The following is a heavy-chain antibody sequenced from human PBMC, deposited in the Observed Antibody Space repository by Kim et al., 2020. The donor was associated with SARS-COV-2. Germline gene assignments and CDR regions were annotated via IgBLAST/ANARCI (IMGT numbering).Heavy chain of an antibody. J-gene: IGHJ3*02. D-gene: IGHD3-22*01. V-gene: IGHV4-39*07. Sequence: KSRVTISVDTSKNQFSLKLSSVTAADTAVYYCANGAYYYDSSGYSNVFDIWGQGTMVTVSS. CDR3: ANGAYYYDSSGYSNVFDI.